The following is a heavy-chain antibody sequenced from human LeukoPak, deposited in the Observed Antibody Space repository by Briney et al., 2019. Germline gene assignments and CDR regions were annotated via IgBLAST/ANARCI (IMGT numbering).Heavy chain of an antibody. CDR1: GYTFISYD. CDR2: MNPNSGNT. J-gene: IGHJ3*02. Sequence: ASVKVSCKASGYTFISYDINWVRQATGQGLEWMGWMNPNSGNTGSAQKFQGSVTMTRNTSTATAYMELSSLKSEDTAVYYCARVNTYYYGSGVSRAFHMWGRGTMVTVSS. CDR3: ARVNTYYYGSGVSRAFHM. D-gene: IGHD3-10*01. V-gene: IGHV1-8*01.